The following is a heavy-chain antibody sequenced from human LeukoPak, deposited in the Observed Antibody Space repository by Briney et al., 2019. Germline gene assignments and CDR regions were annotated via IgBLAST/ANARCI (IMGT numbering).Heavy chain of an antibody. CDR3: ARDASFSYNL. CDR2: INPNSGGT. Sequence: GASVKVSCKASGYTFTGHYMHWVRQAPGQGLEWMGRINPNSGGTNYAQKFQGRVTMTRDTSISTTYMELSRLRSDDTAVYYCARDASFSYNLWGQGTLVTVSS. V-gene: IGHV1-2*06. CDR1: GYTFTGHY. D-gene: IGHD5-18*01. J-gene: IGHJ4*02.